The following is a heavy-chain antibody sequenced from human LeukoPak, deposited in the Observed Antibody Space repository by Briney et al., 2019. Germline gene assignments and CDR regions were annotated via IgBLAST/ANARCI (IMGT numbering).Heavy chain of an antibody. D-gene: IGHD1-26*01. V-gene: IGHV4-34*01. CDR2: INHSGST. CDR3: VGTRPGPVRFDY. J-gene: IGHJ4*02. CDR1: GGSFSGYY. Sequence: PSETLSLTCAVYGGSFSGYYWSWIRQPPGKRLEWIGEINHSGSTNYNPSLKSRVTISVDTSKNQFSLKLSSVTAADTAVYCCVGTRPGPVRFDYWGQGTLVTVSS.